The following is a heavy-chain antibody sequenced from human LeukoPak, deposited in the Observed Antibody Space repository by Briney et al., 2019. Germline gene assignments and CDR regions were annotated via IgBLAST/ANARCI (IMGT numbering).Heavy chain of an antibody. V-gene: IGHV1-2*02. Sequence: ASVKVSCKASGYTFTGYYMHWVRQAPRQGLEWMGWINPNSGGTNYAQKFQGRVTMTRDTSISTAYMELSRLRSDDTAVYYCARALYSSSSGLYYYYYVMDAWGQGTTVTVSS. CDR1: GYTFTGYY. D-gene: IGHD6-6*01. CDR3: ARALYSSSSGLYYYYYVMDA. J-gene: IGHJ6*02. CDR2: INPNSGGT.